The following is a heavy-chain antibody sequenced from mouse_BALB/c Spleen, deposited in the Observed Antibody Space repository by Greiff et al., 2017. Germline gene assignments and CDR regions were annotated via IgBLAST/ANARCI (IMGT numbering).Heavy chain of an antibody. J-gene: IGHJ4*01. CDR1: GYTFTDYN. CDR2: INPNNGGT. D-gene: IGHD1-1*01. Sequence: VQLKESGPELVKPGASVKIPCKASGYTFTDYNMDWVKQSHGKSLEWIGDINPNNGGTIYNQKFKGKATLTVDKSSSTAYMELRSLTSDDTAVYYCATYYGGAMDYWGQGTSVTVSA. CDR3: ATYYGGAMDY. V-gene: IGHV1-18*01.